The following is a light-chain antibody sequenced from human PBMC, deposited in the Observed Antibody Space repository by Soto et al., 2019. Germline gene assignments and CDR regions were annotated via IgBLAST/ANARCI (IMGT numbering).Light chain of an antibody. CDR1: SSDVGGYNY. CDR2: DVS. J-gene: IGLJ3*02. CDR3: AAWDDSLNEGV. V-gene: IGLV2-11*01. Sequence: QSALTQPRSVSGSPGQSVTISCTGTSSDVGGYNYVSWYQQHPGKAPKLMIYDVSKRPSGVPDRFSGSKSGTSASLAISGLRSEDEADYYCAAWDDSLNEGVFGGGTKLTVL.